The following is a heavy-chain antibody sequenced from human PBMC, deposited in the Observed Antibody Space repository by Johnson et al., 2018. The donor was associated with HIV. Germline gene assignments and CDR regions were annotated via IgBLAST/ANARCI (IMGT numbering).Heavy chain of an antibody. J-gene: IGHJ3*02. D-gene: IGHD4-17*01. Sequence: VQLVESGGGLVQPGGSLRLSCAASGFTFSSYWMSWVRQAPGKGLEWVANIKQAESEKYYVDSVKGRFTISRDNAKNSLYLQLNSLRAEDTAVYYCARDASYGDYAFDIWGQGTMVTVSS. CDR2: IKQAESEK. V-gene: IGHV3-7*01. CDR1: GFTFSSYW. CDR3: ARDASYGDYAFDI.